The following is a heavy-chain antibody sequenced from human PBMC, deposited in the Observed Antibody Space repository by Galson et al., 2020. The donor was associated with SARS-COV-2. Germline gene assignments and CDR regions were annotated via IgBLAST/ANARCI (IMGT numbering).Heavy chain of an antibody. CDR2: IYWNDDK. CDR3: AHRLRPDCSSTNCQSWFDP. Sequence: ESGPTLVKPTQTLTLTCTFSGFSLSTSGVGVGWIRQPPGKALEWLALIYWNDDKRYSPSLKSRLTITKDTSKNQVVLTMTNMDPVDTATYYCAHRLRPDCSSTNCQSWFDPWGQGTLVTVSS. V-gene: IGHV2-5*01. CDR1: GFSLSTSGVG. J-gene: IGHJ5*02. D-gene: IGHD2-2*01.